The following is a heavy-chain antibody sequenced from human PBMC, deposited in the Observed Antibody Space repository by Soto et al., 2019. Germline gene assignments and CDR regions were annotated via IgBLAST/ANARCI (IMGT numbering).Heavy chain of an antibody. CDR3: ARAHSGSDSSGYYPGSYYYYGMDV. V-gene: IGHV3-11*05. CDR1: GFTFSDYY. D-gene: IGHD3-22*01. Sequence: PGGSLRLSCAASGFTFSDYYMSWIRQAPGKGLEWVSYISSSSSYTNYADSVKGRFTISRDNAKNSLYLQMNSLRAEDTAVYYCARAHSGSDSSGYYPGSYYYYGMDVWGQGTTVTVSS. J-gene: IGHJ6*02. CDR2: ISSSSSYT.